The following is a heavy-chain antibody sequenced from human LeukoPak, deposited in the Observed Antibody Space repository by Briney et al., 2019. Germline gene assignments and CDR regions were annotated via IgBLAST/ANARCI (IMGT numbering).Heavy chain of an antibody. J-gene: IGHJ6*02. CDR3: AGVVAATSDLDYYGLDV. D-gene: IGHD2-15*01. CDR2: ISSSSDYI. V-gene: IGHV3-21*05. Sequence: GGSLRLSCAASGFTFSSYSMNWVRQAPGKGLEWISYISSSSDYIYYADSVKGRFTISRDNAKNSLYLQMNSLRAEDTAVYYCAGVVAATSDLDYYGLDVWGQGTTVTVSS. CDR1: GFTFSSYS.